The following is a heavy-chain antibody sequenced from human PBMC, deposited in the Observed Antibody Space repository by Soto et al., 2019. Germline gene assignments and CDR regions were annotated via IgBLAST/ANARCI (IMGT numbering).Heavy chain of an antibody. CDR3: ATVLRGVLNWFDP. CDR1: GDTFTNFG. D-gene: IGHD3-10*01. CDR2: IATYNSNR. Sequence: HLVQSGPEVKKPGASITVSCKTSGDTFTNFGLSWVRQAPGQGLEWMGWIATYNSNRNYAQKFQGRLTMTTDTSTSTAYIEMKRLRYDDTAVYYWATVLRGVLNWFDPWGQGTLVTVSS. V-gene: IGHV1-18*01. J-gene: IGHJ5*02.